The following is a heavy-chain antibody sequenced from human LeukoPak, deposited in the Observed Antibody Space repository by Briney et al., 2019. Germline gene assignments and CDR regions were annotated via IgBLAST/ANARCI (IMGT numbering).Heavy chain of an antibody. D-gene: IGHD6-13*01. J-gene: IGHJ4*02. CDR3: AKRLEAGADYYHY. CDR1: GFTFSSSA. Sequence: GGSLRLSCAASGFTFSSSAMSWVRQAPGQGLEWVSAITTSGSNTFYADSVRGRFTISRDNSKNTLYLQMNSLRAEDTAVYYCAKRLEAGADYYHYWGQGTLVTVSS. CDR2: ITTSGSNT. V-gene: IGHV3-23*01.